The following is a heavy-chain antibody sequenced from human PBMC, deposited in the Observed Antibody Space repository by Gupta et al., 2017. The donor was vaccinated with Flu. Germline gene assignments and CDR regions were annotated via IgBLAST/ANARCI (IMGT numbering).Heavy chain of an antibody. CDR3: ARAYSSGWPDRKDEFLQY. D-gene: IGHD6-19*01. V-gene: IGHV4-4*07. J-gene: IGHJ1*01. CDR1: GGSISNYY. CDR2: IYFNGDT. Sequence: QVQLQESGPGLVRPSETLSLTCTVSGGSISNYYWSWVRQPAGKGLEWIGRIYFNGDTNFNPSLKSRLSMSVDTSKNQFALKLNSVTAADTAMYYCARAYSSGWPDRKDEFLQYWGQGTLVTVSS.